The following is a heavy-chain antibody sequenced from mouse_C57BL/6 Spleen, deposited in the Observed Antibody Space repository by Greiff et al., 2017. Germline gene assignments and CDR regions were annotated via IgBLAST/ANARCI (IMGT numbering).Heavy chain of an antibody. CDR3: ARSPSYYGSGDYAMDY. D-gene: IGHD1-1*01. CDR1: GYTFTSYW. V-gene: IGHV1-53*01. Sequence: QVQLQQPGTELVKPGASVKLSCKASGYTFTSYWMHWVKQRPGQGLEWIGNITPSNGGTNYNEKFKSKATLTVDKSSSTAYMQLSSLTSEDSAVYNWARSPSYYGSGDYAMDYWGQGTSVTVSS. CDR2: ITPSNGGT. J-gene: IGHJ4*01.